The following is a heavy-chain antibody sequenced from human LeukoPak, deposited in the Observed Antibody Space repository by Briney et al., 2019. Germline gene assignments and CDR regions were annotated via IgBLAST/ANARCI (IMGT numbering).Heavy chain of an antibody. D-gene: IGHD1-26*01. CDR1: GFTFSSYS. CDR3: ARDIVGANGGYAFDI. V-gene: IGHV3-21*01. Sequence: PGGSLRLSCAASGFTFSSYSMNWVRQAPGKGLEWVSSISSAGTYIYYADSVKGRFTISRDNAKISLYLQMNSLRAEDTAVYYCARDIVGANGGYAFDIWGQGTMVTVSS. CDR2: ISSAGTYI. J-gene: IGHJ3*02.